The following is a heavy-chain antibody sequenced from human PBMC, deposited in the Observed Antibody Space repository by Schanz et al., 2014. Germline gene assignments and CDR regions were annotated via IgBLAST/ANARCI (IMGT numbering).Heavy chain of an antibody. CDR2: ISANSGGT. CDR3: ARALFGSGHGDV. CDR1: GGTFSSYA. Sequence: QVQLVQSGAEVKKPGSSVKVSCKASGGTFSSYAFSWVRQAPGQGLEWMGWISANSGGTNYAQKFQGRVPMTRDTSISTAYMELSRLKSDDTAVYYCARALFGSGHGDVWGQGTTVTVSS. V-gene: IGHV1-2*02. J-gene: IGHJ6*02. D-gene: IGHD3-10*01.